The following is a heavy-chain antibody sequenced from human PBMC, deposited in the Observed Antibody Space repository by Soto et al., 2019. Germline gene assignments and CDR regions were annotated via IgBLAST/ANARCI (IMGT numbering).Heavy chain of an antibody. CDR1: GYIFTGYH. CDR3: ARDARGTRGFDEMDI. D-gene: IGHD3-9*01. CDR2: INPNSGDT. V-gene: IGHV1-2*02. Sequence: ASVKVSCKASGYIFTGYHIRWVRQAPGRGLEWMGWINPNSGDTEYAQNFQGRVTMTRDTSFNLVYMEMSGLMSDDTAVYYCARDARGTRGFDEMDIWGQGTTVTVSS. J-gene: IGHJ6*02.